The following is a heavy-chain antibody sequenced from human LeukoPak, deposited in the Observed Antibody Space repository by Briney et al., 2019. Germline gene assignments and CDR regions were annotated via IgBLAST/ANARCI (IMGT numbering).Heavy chain of an antibody. V-gene: IGHV3-23*01. Sequence: GGSLRLSCAASGFTFSSYAMSWVRQAPGKGLEWVSAISGSGGSTYYADSVKGRFTISRDNAKNSLYLQMNSLRAEDTAVYYCARAWSAGSGNSAFDIWGQGTMVTVSS. J-gene: IGHJ3*02. CDR2: ISGSGGST. CDR1: GFTFSSYA. D-gene: IGHD3-10*01. CDR3: ARAWSAGSGNSAFDI.